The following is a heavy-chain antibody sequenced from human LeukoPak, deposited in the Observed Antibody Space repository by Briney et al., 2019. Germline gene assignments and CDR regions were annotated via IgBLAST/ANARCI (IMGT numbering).Heavy chain of an antibody. D-gene: IGHD4-11*01. Sequence: GASVKVSCKASGYTFTSYGISWVRQAPGQGLEWTGWISAYNGNTNYAQKLQGRVTMTTDTSTSTAYMELRSLRSDDTAVYYCARAYLNDYSNYFDYWGQGTLVSVSS. CDR3: ARAYLNDYSNYFDY. CDR2: ISAYNGNT. CDR1: GYTFTSYG. V-gene: IGHV1-18*01. J-gene: IGHJ4*02.